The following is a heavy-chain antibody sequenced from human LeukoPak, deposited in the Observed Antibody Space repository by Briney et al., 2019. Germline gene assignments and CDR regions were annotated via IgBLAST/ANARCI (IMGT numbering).Heavy chain of an antibody. D-gene: IGHD6-13*01. Sequence: GGSLRLSCAASGLTFSSYWMSWVRQAPGKGLEWVANMKYDGSENYYVDSVKGRFTISRDNAKNSLYLQMNSLRAEDTAVYYCARDIEAAGLFLDYWGQGTLVTVSS. J-gene: IGHJ4*02. CDR3: ARDIEAAGLFLDY. CDR1: GLTFSSYW. V-gene: IGHV3-7*01. CDR2: MKYDGSEN.